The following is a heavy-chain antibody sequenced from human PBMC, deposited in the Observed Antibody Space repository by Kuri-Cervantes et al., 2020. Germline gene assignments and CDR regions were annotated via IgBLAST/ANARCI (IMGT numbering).Heavy chain of an antibody. CDR1: GGSVSSTSYY. Sequence: SETLSLTCSVSGGSVSSTSYYWSWIRQPPGKALEWIGYIYYSGSTNYNPSLKSRVTISVDTSKNQFSLELTSVTAADTAVYYCARRGSSGDYFDFWGQGTLVTVSS. D-gene: IGHD3-10*01. J-gene: IGHJ4*02. CDR2: IYYSGST. CDR3: ARRGSSGDYFDF. V-gene: IGHV4-61*01.